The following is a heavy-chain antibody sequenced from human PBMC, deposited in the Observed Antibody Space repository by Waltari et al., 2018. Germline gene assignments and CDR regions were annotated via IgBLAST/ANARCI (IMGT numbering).Heavy chain of an antibody. J-gene: IGHJ5*02. CDR1: GFDLSNFW. V-gene: IGHV3-7*01. CDR3: VRVGEENSNSQYRWFDA. Sequence: DVQLVESGGGLVQPGGSLGLSCVVSGFDLSNFWVIWARQAPGKGLWWVGNIKKDGSEIHYVDSVKGRFTISRDNAKKSVYLQMNSLRVEDTAVYFCVRVGEENSNSQYRWFDAWGQGSLVTVSS. CDR2: IKKDGSEI. D-gene: IGHD3-16*02.